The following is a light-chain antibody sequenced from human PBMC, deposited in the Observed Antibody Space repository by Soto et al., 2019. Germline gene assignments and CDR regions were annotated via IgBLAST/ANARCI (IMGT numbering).Light chain of an antibody. V-gene: IGKV3-20*01. Sequence: QFKGTLFLSPGERATLSCRARQSVSSTYLAWYQQKPGQVPRLLISGVSSRATGIPDRFSGSGSGTDFTLTINRLEPDDFAVYYCQQYSGSPHTFGRGTKVDIK. CDR3: QQYSGSPHT. J-gene: IGKJ4*01. CDR2: GVS. CDR1: QSVSSTY.